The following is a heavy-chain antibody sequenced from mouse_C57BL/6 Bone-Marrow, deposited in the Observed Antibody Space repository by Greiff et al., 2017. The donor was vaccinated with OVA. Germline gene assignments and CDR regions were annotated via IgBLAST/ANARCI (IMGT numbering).Heavy chain of an antibody. J-gene: IGHJ4*01. V-gene: IGHV1-15*01. D-gene: IGHD2-5*01. CDR1: GYTFTDYE. CDR2: IDPDTGGT. CDR3: TRGYSNYYAMDY. Sequence: QVQLQQSGAELVRPGASVTLSCKASGYTFTDYEMHWVKQTPVHGLEWIGAIDPDTGGTAYNQKFQGKAILTADKSSSTAYMERRSLTSEDSAVYYCTRGYSNYYAMDYWGQGTSVTVSS.